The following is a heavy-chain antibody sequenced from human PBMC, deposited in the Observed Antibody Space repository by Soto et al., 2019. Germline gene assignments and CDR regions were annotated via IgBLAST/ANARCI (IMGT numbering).Heavy chain of an antibody. D-gene: IGHD2-21*02. Sequence: EVQLVESGGGLVQPGGSLRLSCAASGFSFSSSWMHWVRQAPGKGLVWVSRISFDGTATTSEDAVKGRFIISRDNAKNTLFLQMHNFRADDTAMYYCVRDRRLRGHPFDIWGQGTFVSVSS. V-gene: IGHV3-74*03. CDR3: VRDRRLRGHPFDI. CDR2: ISFDGTAT. J-gene: IGHJ3*02. CDR1: GFSFSSSW.